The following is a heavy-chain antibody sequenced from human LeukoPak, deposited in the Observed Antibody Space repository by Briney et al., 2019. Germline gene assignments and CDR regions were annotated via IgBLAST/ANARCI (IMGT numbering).Heavy chain of an antibody. D-gene: IGHD6-19*01. Sequence: PGGSLRLSCAASGFTFSNHAMSWVRQAPEKGLEWVSGISSSGGSTYSADSVKGRLTISRDNSKHTLFLQMSSLRAEDTAVYYCARIAVAGTLYYYYGMDVWGQGTTVTVSS. J-gene: IGHJ6*02. CDR3: ARIAVAGTLYYYYGMDV. CDR1: GFTFSNHA. CDR2: ISSSGGST. V-gene: IGHV3-23*01.